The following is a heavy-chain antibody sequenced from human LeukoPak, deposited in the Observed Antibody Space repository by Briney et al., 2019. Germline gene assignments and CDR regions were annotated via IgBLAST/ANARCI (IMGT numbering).Heavy chain of an antibody. CDR3: AKGGSRTARDAEYFQX. CDR1: GFTFSSYA. D-gene: IGHD1-14*01. J-gene: IGHJ1*01. Sequence: PGGSLRLSCAASGFTFSSYAMSWVRQAPGKGLEWVSAISGSGGSTYYADSVKGRFTISRDNSKNTLYLQMNSLRAEDTAVYYCAKGGSRTARDAEYFQXXXXXXXVTXXS. CDR2: ISGSGGST. V-gene: IGHV3-23*01.